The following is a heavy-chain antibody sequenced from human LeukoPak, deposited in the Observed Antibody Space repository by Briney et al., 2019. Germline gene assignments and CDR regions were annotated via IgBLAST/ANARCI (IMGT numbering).Heavy chain of an antibody. CDR1: GYTFNAYY. Sequence: GASVKVSCRASGYTFNAYYLHWVRQAPGQGLEWMGWINPDSGGRYYAQKFQGRVTMTSDTAMSTAYMELSSLKSDDTAVYYCTREDYWGQGTLVTVSS. J-gene: IGHJ4*02. V-gene: IGHV1-2*02. CDR3: TREDY. CDR2: INPDSGGR.